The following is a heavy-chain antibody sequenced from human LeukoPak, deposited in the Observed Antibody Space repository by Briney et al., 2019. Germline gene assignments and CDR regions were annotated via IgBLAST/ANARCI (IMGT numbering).Heavy chain of an antibody. D-gene: IGHD3-22*01. Sequence: GGSLRLSCAASGFTFSSYAMHWVRQAPGKGLEWVAVISYDGSNKYYADSVKGRFTISRDNSKNTLYLQMNSLRAEDTAVYHCARAKRYDSEVFYYYYGMDVWGQGTTVTVSS. V-gene: IGHV3-30-3*01. CDR1: GFTFSSYA. J-gene: IGHJ6*02. CDR3: ARAKRYDSEVFYYYYGMDV. CDR2: ISYDGSNK.